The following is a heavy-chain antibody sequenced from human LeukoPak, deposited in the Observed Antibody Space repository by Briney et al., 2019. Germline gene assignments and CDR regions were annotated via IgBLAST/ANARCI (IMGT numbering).Heavy chain of an antibody. CDR2: INPRGGST. Sequence: GASVKVSCKASGYTFTGYYMHWVRQAPGQGLEWMGIINPRGGSTTYAQKFQGRVTMTSDTSTSTVYMELSSLRSDDTAVYYCARVGYPVYYYYMDVWGKGTTVTVSS. V-gene: IGHV1-46*01. CDR3: ARVGYPVYYYYMDV. J-gene: IGHJ6*03. D-gene: IGHD6-13*01. CDR1: GYTFTGYY.